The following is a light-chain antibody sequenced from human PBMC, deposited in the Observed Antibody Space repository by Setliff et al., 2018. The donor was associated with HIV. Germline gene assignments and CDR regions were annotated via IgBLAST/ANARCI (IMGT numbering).Light chain of an antibody. J-gene: IGLJ1*01. V-gene: IGLV2-11*01. Sequence: QSALTQPRSVSGSPGQSVTISYTGTSSDVGNYNYVSWYQHHPGKAPKLIIYYVNERPSGVPDRFSGSKSGNTASLTISGLQGDDEADYYCCSYAGSYTFVFGAGTKVTVL. CDR1: SSDVGNYNY. CDR3: CSYAGSYTFV. CDR2: YVN.